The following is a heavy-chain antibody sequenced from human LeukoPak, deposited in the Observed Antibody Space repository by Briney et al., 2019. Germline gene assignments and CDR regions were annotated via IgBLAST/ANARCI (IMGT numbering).Heavy chain of an antibody. V-gene: IGHV4-61*02. CDR3: ARDGSTYYDFWSGYSPSYYYGMDV. J-gene: IGHJ6*04. CDR2: IYTSGST. D-gene: IGHD3-3*01. Sequence: SETLSLTCTVSGGSISSGSYYWSWIRQPAGKGLEWIGRIYTSGSTNYNPSLKSRVTISVDTSKNQFSLKLSSVTAADTAAYYCARDGSTYYDFWSGYSPSYYYGMDVWGQRDHGHRLL. CDR1: GGSISSGSYY.